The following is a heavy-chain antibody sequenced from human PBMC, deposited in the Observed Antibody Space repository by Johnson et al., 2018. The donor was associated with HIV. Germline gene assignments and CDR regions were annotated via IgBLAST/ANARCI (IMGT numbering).Heavy chain of an antibody. CDR3: ARENWNRAGAFDI. V-gene: IGHV3-66*02. J-gene: IGHJ3*02. D-gene: IGHD1-1*01. Sequence: VLLVESGGGVVWPGGSLRLSCAASGLTFDDYGMSWVRLAPGKGLEWVSVIYSGGSAYYADYVKGRLTISRDNSKNTLYLQMNSLRTEDMAVYYCARENWNRAGAFDIWGQGTMVTVSS. CDR2: IYSGGSA. CDR1: GLTFDDYG.